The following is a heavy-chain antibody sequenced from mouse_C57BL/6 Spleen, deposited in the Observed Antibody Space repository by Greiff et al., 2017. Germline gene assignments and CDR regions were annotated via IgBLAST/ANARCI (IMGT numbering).Heavy chain of an antibody. V-gene: IGHV1-53*01. J-gene: IGHJ1*03. CDR1: GYTFTSYW. Sequence: QVQLQQPGTELVKPGASVKLSCKASGYTFTSYWMHWVKQRPGQGLEWIGNINPSNGGTNYNEKFKSKATLTVDQSSSTAYMQLGSLTSEDSAVYYCARTGGPHWYFDGWGTGTTVTVAA. CDR2: INPSNGGT. CDR3: ARTGGPHWYFDG. D-gene: IGHD3-3*01.